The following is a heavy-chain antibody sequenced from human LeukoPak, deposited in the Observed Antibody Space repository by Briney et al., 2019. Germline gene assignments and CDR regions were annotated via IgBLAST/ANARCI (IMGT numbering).Heavy chain of an antibody. CDR1: GGSISSSNW. CDR3: ARAGITGTSYYYYYGMDV. D-gene: IGHD1-7*01. J-gene: IGHJ6*02. V-gene: IGHV4-4*02. Sequence: PSETLSLTCAVSGGSISSSNWWSWVRQPPGKGLEWIGEIYHSGSTNYNPSLKSRVTISVDKSKNQFSLKLSSVTAADTAVYYCARAGITGTSYYYYYGMDVWGQGTTVTVS. CDR2: IYHSGST.